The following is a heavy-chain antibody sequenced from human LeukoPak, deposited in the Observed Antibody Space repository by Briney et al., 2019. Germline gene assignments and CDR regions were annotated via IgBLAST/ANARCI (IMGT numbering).Heavy chain of an antibody. Sequence: PSETLSLTCTVSGGSIGTYYWSWIPQSPGKGLEWIRYIYVTGSTSYHTYLQSRVTISVDTSRNHFFLKMSPVTAADTAVDYCSRDIGRGIEDMDVWGKGTKVTVSS. CDR1: GGSIGTYY. J-gene: IGHJ6*03. CDR3: SRDIGRGIEDMDV. V-gene: IGHV4-4*08. D-gene: IGHD6-13*01. CDR2: IYVTGST.